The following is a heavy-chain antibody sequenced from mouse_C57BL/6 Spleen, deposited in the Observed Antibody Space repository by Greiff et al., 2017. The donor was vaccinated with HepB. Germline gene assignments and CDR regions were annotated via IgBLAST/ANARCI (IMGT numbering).Heavy chain of an antibody. Sequence: EVQLQQSGPELVKPGASVKISCKASGYTFTDYYMNWVKQSHGKSLEWIGDINPNNGGTSYNQKFKGKATLTVDKSSSTAYMELRSLTSEDSAVYYCASEYYGSSFDYWGQGTTLTVSS. CDR1: GYTFTDYY. V-gene: IGHV1-26*01. CDR2: INPNNGGT. J-gene: IGHJ2*01. D-gene: IGHD1-1*01. CDR3: ASEYYGSSFDY.